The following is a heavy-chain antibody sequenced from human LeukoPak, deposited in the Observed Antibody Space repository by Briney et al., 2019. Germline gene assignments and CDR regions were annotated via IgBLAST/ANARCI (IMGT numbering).Heavy chain of an antibody. V-gene: IGHV4-61*01. CDR2: IYYSGST. J-gene: IGHJ4*02. Sequence: SSETLSLTCTVSGGSVSSGSYYWSWIRQPPGKGLEWIGYIYYSGSTNYNPSLKSRVTISVDTSKNQFSLKLSSVTAADTAIYYCARENPSGYYNRPIDHWGQGTLVTVSS. D-gene: IGHD3-22*01. CDR3: ARENPSGYYNRPIDH. CDR1: GGSVSSGSYY.